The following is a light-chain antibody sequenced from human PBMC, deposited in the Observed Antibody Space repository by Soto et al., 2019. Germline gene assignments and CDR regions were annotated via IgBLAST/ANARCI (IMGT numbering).Light chain of an antibody. CDR3: AAWDDRLSGVV. CDR2: RND. Sequence: QSVMTQPPSASGTPGQRVTISCSVDSSNIGSNFVYWYQQLPGTAPKLLIYRNDQRPSGVSDRFSGSRPGTSASLAIGGLRSEDEGEYYCAAWDDRLSGVVFGGGTKLTVL. V-gene: IGLV1-47*01. CDR1: SSNIGSNF. J-gene: IGLJ2*01.